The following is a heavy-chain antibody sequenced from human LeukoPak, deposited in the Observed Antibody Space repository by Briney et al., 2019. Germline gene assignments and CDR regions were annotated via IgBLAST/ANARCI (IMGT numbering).Heavy chain of an antibody. CDR3: ARGSLTTSTTVTPQGGKTWFDP. Sequence: PSETLSLTCTVSGGSISSYYWSWIRQPPGKGLEWIGYIYNSGSTNYNPSLKSRVTISVDTSKNQFSLKLSSVTAADTAVYYCARGSLTTSTTVTPQGGKTWFDPWGQGTLVTVSS. J-gene: IGHJ5*02. CDR1: GGSISSYY. CDR2: IYNSGST. V-gene: IGHV4-59*01. D-gene: IGHD4-17*01.